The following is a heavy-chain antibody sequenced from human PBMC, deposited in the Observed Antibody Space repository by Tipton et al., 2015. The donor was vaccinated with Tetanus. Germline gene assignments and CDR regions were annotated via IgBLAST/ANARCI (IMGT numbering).Heavy chain of an antibody. CDR3: ARAPNRISRAYDF. D-gene: IGHD1-14*01. V-gene: IGHV1-18*01. CDR2: NGGYNGDT. J-gene: IGHJ4*02. Sequence: QSGAEVKKPGASVKVSCKASGYTFTTYGINWVRQAPGQGLEWMGWNGGYNGDTNYAQRFQGRVTMTTDTSTNTAYMELRSLRSEDTAMYYCARAPNRISRAYDFWGQGTQITVSS. CDR1: GYTFTTYG.